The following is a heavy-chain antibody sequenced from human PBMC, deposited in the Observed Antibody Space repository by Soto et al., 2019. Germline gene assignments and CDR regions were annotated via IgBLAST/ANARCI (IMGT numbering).Heavy chain of an antibody. V-gene: IGHV3-33*01. CDR1: GFTFSEDA. D-gene: IGHD5-18*01. Sequence: QVDLVESGGGVVQPGKSLTLSCATSGFTFSEDAMHWVRQAPGKGLEWVAVIWYDGSKKHYADSVKGRFTISRDNSKNTLFLQMNSLTAADTAVYWCAIEVRYTARFSGFDYWGQGTLVTVSS. J-gene: IGHJ4*02. CDR3: AIEVRYTARFSGFDY. CDR2: IWYDGSKK.